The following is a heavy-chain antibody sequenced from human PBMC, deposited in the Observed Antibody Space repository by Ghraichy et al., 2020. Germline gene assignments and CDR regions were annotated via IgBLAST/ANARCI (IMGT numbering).Heavy chain of an antibody. V-gene: IGHV1-69*04. D-gene: IGHD4-17*01. CDR3: AADYGDFPSFDY. CDR1: GGTFSSYA. CDR2: IIPILGIA. Sequence: SVKVSCKASGGTFSSYAISWVRQAPGQGLEWMGRIIPILGIANYAQKFQGRVTITADKSTSTAYMELSSLRSEDTAVYYCAADYGDFPSFDYWGQGTLVTVSA. J-gene: IGHJ4*02.